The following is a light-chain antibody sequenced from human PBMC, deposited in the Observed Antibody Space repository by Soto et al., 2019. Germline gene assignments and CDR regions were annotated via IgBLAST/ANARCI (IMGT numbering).Light chain of an antibody. V-gene: IGKV1-39*01. CDR3: QQSQSLPFT. J-gene: IGKJ3*01. Sequence: DVQMTQSPPSLSASVGDRVTITCRASQTIHTSLNWYQQKPGKAPRLLIYEASNLQSGVPSRFSGSGSGPDFTLTISRLQPDDFATYYCQQSQSLPFTFGPGTKVDFK. CDR2: EAS. CDR1: QTIHTS.